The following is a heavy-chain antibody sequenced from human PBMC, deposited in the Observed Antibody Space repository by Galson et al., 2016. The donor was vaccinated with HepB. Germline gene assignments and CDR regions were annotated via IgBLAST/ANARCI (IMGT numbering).Heavy chain of an antibody. Sequence: SLRLSCAASGFSFSTAWMTWVRQAPGKGLEWIGRSKSKTDGGAIDYAAPVRGRFTISRDDSRDTLFLQMNSLKFEDTAVYYCTVCGLTGDLDYWGRGTRVAVS. J-gene: IGHJ4*03. CDR1: GFSFSTAW. V-gene: IGHV3-15*01. CDR3: TVCGLTGDLDY. D-gene: IGHD3-9*01. CDR2: SKSKTDGGAI.